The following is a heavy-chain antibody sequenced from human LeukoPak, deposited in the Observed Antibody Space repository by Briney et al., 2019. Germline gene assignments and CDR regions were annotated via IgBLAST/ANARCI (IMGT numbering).Heavy chain of an antibody. Sequence: ASVKVSCKVSGYTLTELSMHWVRQAPGKGLEWMGGFDPEDGETIYAQKFQGRVTMTEDTSTDTAYMELSNLRSEDTAVYYCATSSPNGYSSSWFLWDYWGQGTLVTVSS. CDR1: GYTLTELS. CDR2: FDPEDGET. CDR3: ATSSPNGYSSSWFLWDY. V-gene: IGHV1-24*01. J-gene: IGHJ4*02. D-gene: IGHD6-13*01.